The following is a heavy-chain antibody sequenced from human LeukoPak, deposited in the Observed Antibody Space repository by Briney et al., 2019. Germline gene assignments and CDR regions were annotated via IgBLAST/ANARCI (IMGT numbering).Heavy chain of an antibody. J-gene: IGHJ4*02. Sequence: PGGSLRLSCAASGFTFSSYAMHWVRQAPGKGLEWVAVISYDGSNKYCADSVKGRFTISRDNSKNTLYLQMNSLRAEDTAVYYCARAPMVRGVISSHFDYWGQGTLVTVSS. V-gene: IGHV3-30*04. CDR2: ISYDGSNK. D-gene: IGHD3-10*01. CDR3: ARAPMVRGVISSHFDY. CDR1: GFTFSSYA.